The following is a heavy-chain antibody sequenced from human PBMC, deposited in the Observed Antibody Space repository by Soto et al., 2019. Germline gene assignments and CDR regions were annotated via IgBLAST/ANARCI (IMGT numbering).Heavy chain of an antibody. J-gene: IGHJ4*02. Sequence: SETLSLTCSVSGVTVSSDAYYWSWIRQHPGRGLEWIGYIYHTGSTYYNPSLKSRVTISVDTSKNQFSLKLSSVTAADTAVYYCARGWGYFDYWGQGTLVTVSS. CDR1: GVTVSSDAYY. CDR3: ARGWGYFDY. V-gene: IGHV4-61*08. D-gene: IGHD3-16*01. CDR2: IYHTGST.